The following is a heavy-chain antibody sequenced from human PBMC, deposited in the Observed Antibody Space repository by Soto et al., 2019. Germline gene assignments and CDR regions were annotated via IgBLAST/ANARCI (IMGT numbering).Heavy chain of an antibody. V-gene: IGHV3-23*01. D-gene: IGHD6-13*01. J-gene: IGHJ4*02. CDR3: AKEIKGDIAAVFNY. CDR2: ISGSGGST. Sequence: GKGLEWVSAISGSGGSTYYADSVKGRFTISRDNSKNTLYLQMNSLRAEDTAVYYCAKEIKGDIAAVFNYWVKGTLVTVFS.